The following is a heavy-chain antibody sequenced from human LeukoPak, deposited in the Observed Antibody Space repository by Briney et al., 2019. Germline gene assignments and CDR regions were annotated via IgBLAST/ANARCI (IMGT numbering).Heavy chain of an antibody. V-gene: IGHV3-53*01. D-gene: IGHD6-13*01. CDR3: ARGIAAAGYDAFDI. CDR1: GFTVSSNY. Sequence: GGSLRLSCAASGFTVSSNYMSWVRQAPGKGLEWVSVIYSGGSTYYADSVKGRFTISRDNSKNTLYLQMNSLRAEDTAVYYCARGIAAAGYDAFDIWGQGTMVTVPS. J-gene: IGHJ3*02. CDR2: IYSGGST.